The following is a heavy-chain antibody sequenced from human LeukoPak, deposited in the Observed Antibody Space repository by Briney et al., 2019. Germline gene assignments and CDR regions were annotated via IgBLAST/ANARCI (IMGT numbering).Heavy chain of an antibody. CDR1: GYTFTSYG. D-gene: IGHD2-21*02. Sequence: ASVKVSCKASGYTFTSYGISWVRQAPGQGLEWMGWISAYNGNTNYAQKLQGRVTMTTGTSTSTAYMELRSLRSDDTAVYYCARGRGYCGGDCYSSDAFDIWGQGTMVTVSS. CDR3: ARGRGYCGGDCYSSDAFDI. V-gene: IGHV1-18*01. CDR2: ISAYNGNT. J-gene: IGHJ3*02.